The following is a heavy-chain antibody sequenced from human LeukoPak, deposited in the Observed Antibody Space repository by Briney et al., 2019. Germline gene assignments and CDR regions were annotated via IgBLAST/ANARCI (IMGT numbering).Heavy chain of an antibody. V-gene: IGHV3-21*01. CDR1: GFTFSSHS. CDR3: ARAGGIESAFD. Sequence: GGSLRLSCAASGFTFSSHSMSWVRQAPGKGLEWVSSITSRSSHIYYADSVRGRFTISRDNAEKSLYLQMNSLRAEDTAVYYCARAGGIESAFDWGQGTLVTVSS. D-gene: IGHD5-12*01. CDR2: ITSRSSHI. J-gene: IGHJ4*02.